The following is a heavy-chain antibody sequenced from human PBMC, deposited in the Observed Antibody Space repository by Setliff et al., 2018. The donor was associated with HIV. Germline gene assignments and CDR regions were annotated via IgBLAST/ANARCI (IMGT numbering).Heavy chain of an antibody. CDR3: ARGVYGDYEDY. CDR2: ISAYNGNT. V-gene: IGHV1-18*01. D-gene: IGHD4-17*01. CDR1: GYTFTSYG. J-gene: IGHJ4*02. Sequence: ASVKVSCKASGYTFTSYGISWVRQAPGQGLEWMGWISAYNGNTNYAQKLQGRVTMTRNTSISTAYMELSSLRSEDTAVYYCARGVYGDYEDYWGQGTLVTVSS.